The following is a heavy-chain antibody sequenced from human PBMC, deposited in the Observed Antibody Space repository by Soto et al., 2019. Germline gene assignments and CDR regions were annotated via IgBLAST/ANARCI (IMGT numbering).Heavy chain of an antibody. V-gene: IGHV3-23*01. CDR2: ISGSGCST. Sequence: GGSLRLSCAASGFTFSTYAMSWVRQAPGKVLELVSAISGSGCSTYXXDSVKGRXXISRYTSMNTXYLQVXSLRADDKAXYYCPQSADYYYYYMDVWGKGTTVTVSS. CDR3: PQSADYYYYYMDV. CDR1: GFTFSTYA. J-gene: IGHJ6*03.